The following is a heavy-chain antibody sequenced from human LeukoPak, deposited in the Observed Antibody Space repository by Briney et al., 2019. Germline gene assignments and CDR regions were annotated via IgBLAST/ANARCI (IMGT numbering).Heavy chain of an antibody. CDR2: MNPNSGNT. J-gene: IGHJ3*02. CDR3: ARGTSYSSGWADAFDI. CDR1: GYTFTSYD. D-gene: IGHD6-19*01. V-gene: IGHV1-8*03. Sequence: SVKVSCKASGYTFTSYDINWVRQATGQGLEWMGWMNPNSGNTGYAQKFQGRVTITRNTSISTAYMEQSSLRSEDTAVYYCARGTSYSSGWADAFDIWGQGTMVTVSS.